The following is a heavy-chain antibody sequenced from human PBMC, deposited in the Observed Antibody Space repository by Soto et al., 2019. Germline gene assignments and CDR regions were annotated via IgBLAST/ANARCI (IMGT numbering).Heavy chain of an antibody. CDR1: GFTFSDHY. D-gene: IGHD1-1*01. CDR3: VRSGDNYNPIDY. V-gene: IGHV3-11*06. CDR2: SSNSGSFT. Sequence: GGSLRLSCAASGFTFSDHYMSWIRQAPGKGLEWIGYSSNSGSFTRYADSMKGRFSISRDNAKNSLYLQINSLRGDDTATYFCVRSGDNYNPIDYWGQGT. J-gene: IGHJ4*02.